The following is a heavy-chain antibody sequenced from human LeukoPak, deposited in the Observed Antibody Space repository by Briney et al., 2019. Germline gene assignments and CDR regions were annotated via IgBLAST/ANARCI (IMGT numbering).Heavy chain of an antibody. J-gene: IGHJ6*02. CDR3: ARDEYYYDSSGYPEAPNYYYGMDV. CDR1: GFTFSSYG. V-gene: IGHV3-30*03. Sequence: PGGSLRLSCAASGFTFSSYGMHWVRQAPGKGLEWVAVISYDGSNKYYADSVKGRFTISRDNAKNSLYLQMNSLRAEDTAVYYCARDEYYYDSSGYPEAPNYYYGMDVWGQGTTVTVSS. D-gene: IGHD3-22*01. CDR2: ISYDGSNK.